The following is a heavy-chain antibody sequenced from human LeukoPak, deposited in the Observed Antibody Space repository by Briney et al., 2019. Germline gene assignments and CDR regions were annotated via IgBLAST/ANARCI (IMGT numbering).Heavy chain of an antibody. CDR3: AKGSGSGWYRWFAP. D-gene: IGHD6-19*01. CDR2: IDASGGST. Sequence: GGSLRLSCAASGFTFSSYAMTWVRQAPGKGLEWVSSIDASGGSTYYADSVKGRFTISRDNSKNTFFLQMNTLRAADTAVYYCAKGSGSGWYRWFAPWGQGTLVTVSS. J-gene: IGHJ5*02. CDR1: GFTFSSYA. V-gene: IGHV3-23*01.